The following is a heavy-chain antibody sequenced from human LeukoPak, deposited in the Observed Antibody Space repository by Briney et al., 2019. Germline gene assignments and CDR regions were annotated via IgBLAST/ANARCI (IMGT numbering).Heavy chain of an antibody. J-gene: IGHJ4*02. D-gene: IGHD3-22*01. CDR2: ISSSSSSM. Sequence: GGSLRLSCAASGFTFRNYAMSWVRQAPGKGLEWVSYISSSSSSMYYADSVKGRFTISRDNARSSLYLQMNSLRAEDTAVYYCARQNGAGYYYYFDSWGQGTLVTVSS. CDR1: GFTFRNYA. V-gene: IGHV3-48*01. CDR3: ARQNGAGYYYYFDS.